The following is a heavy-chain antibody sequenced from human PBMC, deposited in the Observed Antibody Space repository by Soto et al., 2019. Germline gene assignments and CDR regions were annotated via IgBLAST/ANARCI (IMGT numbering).Heavy chain of an antibody. J-gene: IGHJ6*02. D-gene: IGHD5-12*01. V-gene: IGHV5-10-1*01. CDR1: GYSFTSYW. Sequence: PGESLKISCKGSGYSFTSYWISWVRQIPGKGLEWMGRIDPSDSYTNYSPSFQGHVTISADKSISTAYLQWSSLKASDTAMYYCARLELRRDGYNFYGMDVWGQGTTVTVSS. CDR2: IDPSDSYT. CDR3: ARLELRRDGYNFYGMDV.